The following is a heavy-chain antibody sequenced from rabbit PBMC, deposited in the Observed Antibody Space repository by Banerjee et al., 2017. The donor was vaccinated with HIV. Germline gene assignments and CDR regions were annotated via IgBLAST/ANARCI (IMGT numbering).Heavy chain of an antibody. CDR1: GLDFSNSYW. V-gene: IGHV1S40*01. J-gene: IGHJ4*01. CDR3: VRTDNSPYCRLNL. CDR2: IYSGSSGST. D-gene: IGHD3-3*01. Sequence: QSLEESGGDLVKPGASLTLTCTASGLDFSNSYWICWVRQAPGKGLEWIACIYSGSSGSTRYASWAKGRFTISKTSSTTVTLQMTSLTAADTATYFCVRTDNSPYCRLNLWGQGTLVTVS.